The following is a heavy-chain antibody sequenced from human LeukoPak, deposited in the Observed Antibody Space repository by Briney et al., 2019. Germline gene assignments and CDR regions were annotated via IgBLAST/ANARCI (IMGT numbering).Heavy chain of an antibody. CDR2: MNSGGST. D-gene: IGHD3-16*01. J-gene: IGHJ6*04. Sequence: GGSLRLSCAASGFTVSSYYMTWVRQAPGKGLEWVSVMNSGGSTYYADSVKGRVAISRDDYQNTVFLQMNSVRVEDTAVYYCERSYRNHCLCMLVWRGGTAVSVPS. CDR3: ERSYRNHCLCMLV. CDR1: GFTVSSYY. V-gene: IGHV3-66*01.